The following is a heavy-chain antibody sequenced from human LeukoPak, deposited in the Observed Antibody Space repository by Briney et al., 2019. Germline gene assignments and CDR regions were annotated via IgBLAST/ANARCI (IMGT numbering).Heavy chain of an antibody. Sequence: SGTLSLTCTVSGGSISSYYWSWIRQPPGKELEWIGYLYYSGSTNYNPSFKSRVTMSVDTSKNQFSLKLNSMTAADTAVYFCARGRYNDYGFDYWGQGTLVTVSS. CDR3: ARGRYNDYGFDY. J-gene: IGHJ4*02. CDR1: GGSISSYY. CDR2: LYYSGST. D-gene: IGHD4-17*01. V-gene: IGHV4-59*01.